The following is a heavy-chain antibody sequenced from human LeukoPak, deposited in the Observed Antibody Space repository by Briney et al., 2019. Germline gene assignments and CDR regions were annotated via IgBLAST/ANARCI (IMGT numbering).Heavy chain of an antibody. V-gene: IGHV3-33*01. CDR1: EFTFSRHG. CDR2: IWYDGSNK. CDR3: ARGNGYNNGNFDY. J-gene: IGHJ4*02. D-gene: IGHD5-24*01. Sequence: GGSLRLSCAASEFTFSRHGMHWARQAPGQGLDWVAVIWYDGSNKFYADSVKGRFTISRDNSKNTLYLQMNSLRAEDTAVYYCARGNGYNNGNFDYWGQGTLVTVSS.